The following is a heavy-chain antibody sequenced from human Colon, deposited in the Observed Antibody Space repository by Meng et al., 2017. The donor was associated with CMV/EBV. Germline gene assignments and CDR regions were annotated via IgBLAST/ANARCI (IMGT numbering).Heavy chain of an antibody. V-gene: IGHV3-43*01. CDR1: GITFYHFS. CDR2: ISWDGQIT. J-gene: IGHJ4*02. Sequence: GITFYHFSKPWGRPNSGKGLEWVSLISWDGQITHYGDSVKGRFTISRDNSKNSLYLQMNSLRSEDTAMYYCAKDIWDYDFWSGIDYWGQGSLVTVSS. D-gene: IGHD3-3*01. CDR3: AKDIWDYDFWSGIDY.